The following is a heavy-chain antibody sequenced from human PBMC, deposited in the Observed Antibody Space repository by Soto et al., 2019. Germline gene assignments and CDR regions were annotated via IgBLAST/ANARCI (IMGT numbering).Heavy chain of an antibody. CDR3: ARSFLGIAVAAINWFDP. D-gene: IGHD6-19*01. J-gene: IGHJ5*02. CDR2: ISYEGDNQ. CDR1: GFTYSHYG. Sequence: GGSLRLSCAASGFTYSHYGMHWVRQRTGKGLEWVSLISYEGDNQYCTDSVRGRFTISRDNSKTAVYLEMNNLRLDDSETYYCARSFLGIAVAAINWFDPWGQGTLVTVSS. V-gene: IGHV3-30-3*01.